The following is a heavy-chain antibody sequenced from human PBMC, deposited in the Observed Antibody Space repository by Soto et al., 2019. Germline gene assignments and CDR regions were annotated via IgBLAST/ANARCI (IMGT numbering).Heavy chain of an antibody. CDR3: ARSKATGNDRRYYFDY. CDR2: IYPGDSDT. V-gene: IGHV5-51*01. Sequence: GESLKISCKGSGYSFTSYWIGWVRQMPGKGLEWMGIIYPGDSDTRYSPSFQGQVTISADKSISTAYLQWSSLKASDTAMYYCARSKATGNDRRYYFDYWGQGTLVTVSS. J-gene: IGHJ4*02. CDR1: GYSFTSYW. D-gene: IGHD6-6*01.